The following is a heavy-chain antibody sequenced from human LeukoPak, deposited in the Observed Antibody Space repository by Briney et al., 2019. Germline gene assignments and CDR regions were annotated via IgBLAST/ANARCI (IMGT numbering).Heavy chain of an antibody. V-gene: IGHV3-13*01. CDR2: ITPAGDT. CDR1: GFTFSTYD. CDR3: ARDKDSYGMDV. J-gene: IGHJ6*02. Sequence: GRSLRLSCAASGFTFSTYDMHWVCQPTGKGLEWVSTITPAGDTYYPGSVKGRFTISRENAKNSLYLQMNSLRAEDTAVYFCARDKDSYGMDVWGQGTTVTVSS.